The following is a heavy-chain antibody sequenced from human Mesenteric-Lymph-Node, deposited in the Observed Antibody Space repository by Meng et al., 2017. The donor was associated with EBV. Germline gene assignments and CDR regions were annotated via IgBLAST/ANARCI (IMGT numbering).Heavy chain of an antibody. Sequence: QARLGQSGAEVKKPGASVKVSCKASGYTFTSYSMHWVRQAPGQGLEWMGIINPSGGGTSYAQKFQGRVTMTRDTSTSTVYMELSSLRSEDTAVYYCARDGPVVPAAVDFWGQGTLVTVSS. J-gene: IGHJ4*02. CDR3: ARDGPVVPAAVDF. V-gene: IGHV1-46*01. CDR1: GYTFTSYS. CDR2: INPSGGGT. D-gene: IGHD2-2*01.